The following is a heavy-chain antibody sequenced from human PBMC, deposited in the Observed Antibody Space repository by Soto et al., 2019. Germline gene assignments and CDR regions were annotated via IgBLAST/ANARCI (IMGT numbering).Heavy chain of an antibody. D-gene: IGHD6-13*01. J-gene: IGHJ4*02. V-gene: IGHV4-61*01. CDR1: GGSVSRGSYY. CDR2: ILDSGAT. Sequence: SETLSLTCFVSGGSVSRGSYYWTWIRQPPGKGLEWIGYILDSGATDYNPSLKSRVTMSVDTSKNQFSLNLRSVTAADTAVYYCARQRVLPAQYSFDSWGQGVVVTVSS. CDR3: ARQRVLPAQYSFDS.